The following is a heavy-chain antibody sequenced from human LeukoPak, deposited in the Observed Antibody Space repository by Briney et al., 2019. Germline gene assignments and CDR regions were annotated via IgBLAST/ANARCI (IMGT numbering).Heavy chain of an antibody. CDR1: GLTFSSYA. D-gene: IGHD3-22*01. V-gene: IGHV3-23*01. CDR2: INGSGGST. CDR3: AKDGVGATYYYDSSGYYLDY. Sequence: GGSLRLSCAASGLTFSSYAMSWVRQAPGQGLEWVSAINGSGGSTYYADYVKGRFTISRDNSKNTLYLQMNSLRAEDTAVYYCAKDGVGATYYYDSSGYYLDYWGQGTLVTVSS. J-gene: IGHJ4*02.